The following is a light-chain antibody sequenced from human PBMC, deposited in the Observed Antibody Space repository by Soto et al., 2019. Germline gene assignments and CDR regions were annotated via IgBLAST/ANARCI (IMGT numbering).Light chain of an antibody. CDR2: AAS. V-gene: IGKV1-27*01. CDR1: QGINNY. J-gene: IGKJ1*01. Sequence: DIQMTQSPSSLSASVGDRVTITCRASQGINNYLAWYQQKPGEVPKLLIYAASTLKSGVPSRFSGSGSGTDFTLTISSLQPEDVAIYCCQTYNSAPRTFGQGTKVEIK. CDR3: QTYNSAPRT.